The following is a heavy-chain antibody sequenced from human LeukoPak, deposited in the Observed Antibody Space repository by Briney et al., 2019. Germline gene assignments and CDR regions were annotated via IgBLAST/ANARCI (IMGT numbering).Heavy chain of an antibody. CDR1: GGSISSGGYY. CDR3: ARAPDNWNYDHFDY. D-gene: IGHD1-7*01. V-gene: IGHV4-30-2*01. J-gene: IGHJ4*02. CDR2: IYHSGST. Sequence: SQTLSLTCTVSGGSISSGGYYWSWIRQPPGKGLEWIGYIYHSGSTYYNPSLKSRVTISVDTSKNQFSLKLSSVTAADTAVYYCARAPDNWNYDHFDYWGQGTLVTVSS.